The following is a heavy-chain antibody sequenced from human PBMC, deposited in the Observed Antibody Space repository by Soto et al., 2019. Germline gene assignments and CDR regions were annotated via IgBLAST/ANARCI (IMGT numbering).Heavy chain of an antibody. CDR3: ARDFGPGLRNYYDSSGYYPDY. J-gene: IGHJ4*02. Sequence: SETLSLTCAVSGYSISSGYYWGWIRQPPGKGLEWIGSIYHSGSTYYNPSLKSRVTISVDTSKNQFSLKLSSVTAADTAVYYCARDFGPGLRNYYDSSGYYPDYWGQGTLVTVSS. CDR2: IYHSGST. V-gene: IGHV4-38-2*02. D-gene: IGHD3-22*01. CDR1: GYSISSGYY.